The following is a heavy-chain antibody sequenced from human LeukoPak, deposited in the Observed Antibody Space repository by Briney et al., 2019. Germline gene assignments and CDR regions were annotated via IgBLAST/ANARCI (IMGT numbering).Heavy chain of an antibody. CDR1: GYTFTGYY. Sequence: GASVKVSCKASGYTFTGYYMHWVRQAPGQGLEWMGRINPNSGGTNYAQKFQGRVTMTRDTSISTAYMELSRLRSDDTAVYYCARGDEMTYYDFWSGRNAFDIWGQGTMVTVSS. CDR3: ARGDEMTYYDFWSGRNAFDI. D-gene: IGHD3-3*01. V-gene: IGHV1-2*06. CDR2: INPNSGGT. J-gene: IGHJ3*02.